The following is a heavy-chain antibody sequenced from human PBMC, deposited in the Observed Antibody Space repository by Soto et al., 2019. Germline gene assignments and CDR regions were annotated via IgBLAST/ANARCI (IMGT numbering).Heavy chain of an antibody. CDR1: GYSFTRYW. Sequence: GESLKISCTGSGYSFTRYWVGRVPQMPGKGLEWMGIIYPGDSDTRYSPSFQGQVTISADKSISTAYLQWSSLKASDTAMYYCARWTSSTGSDYWGQGTLVTVSS. CDR2: IYPGDSDT. CDR3: ARWTSSTGSDY. V-gene: IGHV5-51*01. D-gene: IGHD6-25*01. J-gene: IGHJ4*02.